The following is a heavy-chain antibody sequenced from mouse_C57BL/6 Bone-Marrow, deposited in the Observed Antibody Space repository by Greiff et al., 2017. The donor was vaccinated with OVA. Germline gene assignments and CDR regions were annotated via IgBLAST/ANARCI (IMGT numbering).Heavy chain of an antibody. CDR1: GYTFTNYW. D-gene: IGHD1-1*01. Sequence: VQLQQSGAELVRPGTSVKMSCKASGYTFTNYWIGWAKQRPGHGLEWIGDIYPGGGYTNYNEKFKGKATLTADKSSSTAYMQLSSLTSEDSAIYYCARHGSSPFDYWGQGTTLTVSS. CDR3: ARHGSSPFDY. V-gene: IGHV1-63*01. CDR2: IYPGGGYT. J-gene: IGHJ2*01.